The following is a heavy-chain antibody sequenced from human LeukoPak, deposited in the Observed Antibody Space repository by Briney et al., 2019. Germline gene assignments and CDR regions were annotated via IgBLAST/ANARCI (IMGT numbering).Heavy chain of an antibody. CDR3: AKEDSYYYGSGSFPPLFDY. CDR1: GFTFSSYG. V-gene: IGHV3-30*02. D-gene: IGHD3-10*01. J-gene: IGHJ4*02. CDR2: IRYDGSNK. Sequence: GGSLRLSCAASGFTFSSYGMHWVRQAPGKGLEWVAFIRYDGSNKYYADSVKGRFTISRDNPKNTLYLQMNSLRAEDTAVYYCAKEDSYYYGSGSFPPLFDYWGQGTLVTVSS.